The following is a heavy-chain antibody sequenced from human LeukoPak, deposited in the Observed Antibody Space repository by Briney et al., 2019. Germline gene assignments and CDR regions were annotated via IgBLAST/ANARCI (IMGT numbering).Heavy chain of an antibody. CDR1: GFTFTSYS. Sequence: GGSLRLSCAASGFTFTSYSMSWFRQAPGKGLEWVSGTSDRGDYTYYADSVKGRFTISRDNSKNTLYLQMNSLRAEDTALYFCAKKAQYNGNYPLDYWGQGTLVTVSS. J-gene: IGHJ4*02. CDR3: AKKAQYNGNYPLDY. CDR2: TSDRGDYT. D-gene: IGHD1-26*01. V-gene: IGHV3-23*01.